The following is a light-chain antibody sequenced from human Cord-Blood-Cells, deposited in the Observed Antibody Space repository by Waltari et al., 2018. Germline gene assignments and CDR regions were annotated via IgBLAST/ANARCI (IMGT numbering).Light chain of an antibody. CDR2: AAS. J-gene: IGKJ4*01. CDR1: QGINNY. V-gene: IGKV1-27*01. CDR3: QKYNSALLT. Sequence: DIQTTQYPSALSAAVGDRVTITCRASQGINNYLAWFQQKPGKVPKLLIYAASTLQSGVPSRFSGSGSGTDFTLTISSLQPEDVATYYCQKYNSALLTFGGGTKVEIK.